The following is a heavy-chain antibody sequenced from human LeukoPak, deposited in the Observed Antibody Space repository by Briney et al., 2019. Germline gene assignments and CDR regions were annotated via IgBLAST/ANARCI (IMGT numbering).Heavy chain of an antibody. J-gene: IGHJ4*02. V-gene: IGHV4-39*07. CDR3: ARDGRELAVDY. Sequence: SETLSLTCTVSGGSISSSNYYWGWIRQPPGKGLEWIGSMYYSGSTYYNPSLKSRVTISVDTSKNQFSLKLSSVTAADTAVYYCARDGRELAVDYWGQGTLVTVSS. D-gene: IGHD1-26*01. CDR2: MYYSGST. CDR1: GGSISSSNYY.